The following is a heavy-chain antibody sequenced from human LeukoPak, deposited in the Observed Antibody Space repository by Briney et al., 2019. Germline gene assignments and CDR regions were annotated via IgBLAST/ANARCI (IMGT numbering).Heavy chain of an antibody. D-gene: IGHD1-26*01. CDR3: ATPSGSYYGAVNFDY. V-gene: IGHV1-69*04. J-gene: IGHJ4*02. Sequence: SVTVSCKASGDTFGSYAISWVRQAPGQGLEWMGRIIPILGIANYAQKFQGRVTITADKSTSTAYMELSSLRSEDTAVYYCATPSGSYYGAVNFDYWGQGTLVTVS. CDR1: GDTFGSYA. CDR2: IIPILGIA.